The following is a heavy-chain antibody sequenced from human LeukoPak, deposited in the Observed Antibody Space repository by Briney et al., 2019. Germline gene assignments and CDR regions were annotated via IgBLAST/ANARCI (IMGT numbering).Heavy chain of an antibody. V-gene: IGHV3-21*01. D-gene: IGHD2-8*01. CDR3: AIIVLMVYADSSAFDI. CDR2: ISSSSSYI. CDR1: GFTFSSYS. Sequence: GGSLRLSCAASGFTFSSYSMNWVRQAPGKGLEWVSSISSSSSYIYYADSVKGRFTISRDNAKNSLYLQMNSLRAEDTAVYYCAIIVLMVYADSSAFDIWGQGTMVTVSS. J-gene: IGHJ3*02.